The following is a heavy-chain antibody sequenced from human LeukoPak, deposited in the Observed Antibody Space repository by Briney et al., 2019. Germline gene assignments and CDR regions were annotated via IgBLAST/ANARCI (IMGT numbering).Heavy chain of an antibody. J-gene: IGHJ2*01. CDR1: GFTFSSYS. Sequence: GGSLRLPCAASGFTFSSYSMNWVRQAPGKGLEWVSYISSSSSTIYYADSVKGRFTISGDNAKNSLYLQMNSLRAEDTAVYYCARSMVHHWYFDLWGRGTLVTVSS. D-gene: IGHD2/OR15-2a*01. CDR2: ISSSSSTI. V-gene: IGHV3-48*01. CDR3: ARSMVHHWYFDL.